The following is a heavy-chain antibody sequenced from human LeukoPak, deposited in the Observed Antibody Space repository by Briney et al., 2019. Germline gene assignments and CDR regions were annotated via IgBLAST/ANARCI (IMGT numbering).Heavy chain of an antibody. CDR3: ARAKKVPYDYVWGSHQQYNWFDP. Sequence: ASVKVSCKASGYTFTSYGISWVRQAPGQGLEWMGWISAYNGNTNYAQKLQGRVTMTTDTSTSTAYMELRSLRSDDTAVYYCARAKKVPYDYVWGSHQQYNWFDPWGQGTLVTVSS. V-gene: IGHV1-18*01. CDR1: GYTFTSYG. CDR2: ISAYNGNT. J-gene: IGHJ5*02. D-gene: IGHD3-16*01.